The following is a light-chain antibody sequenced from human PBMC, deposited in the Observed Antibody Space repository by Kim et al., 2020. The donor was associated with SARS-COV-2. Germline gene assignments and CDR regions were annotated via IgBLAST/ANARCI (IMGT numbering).Light chain of an antibody. CDR2: ITS. Sequence: PRGTVTLTCASSTGSVTSDYYANWFQQKPGQAPRALIYITSNKHSWTPARFSASLLEGKAALTLSGVQPEDEAHYYCLLYYGGAWVFGGGTQLTVL. CDR1: TGSVTSDYY. CDR3: LLYYGGAWV. V-gene: IGLV7-43*01. J-gene: IGLJ3*02.